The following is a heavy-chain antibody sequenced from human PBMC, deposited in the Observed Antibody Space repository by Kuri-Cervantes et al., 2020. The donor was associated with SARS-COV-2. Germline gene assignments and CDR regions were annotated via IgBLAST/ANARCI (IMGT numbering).Heavy chain of an antibody. D-gene: IGHD2-15*01. CDR3: ARLREYCSGGSCYAFFDY. Sequence: ASVKVSCKASGYTFTGYYMHWVRQAPGQGLEWMGWINPNSGGTNYAQKFQGWVTMTRDTSISTAYMELSRLRSDDTAVYYCARLREYCSGGSCYAFFDYWGQGTLVTVSS. J-gene: IGHJ4*02. CDR1: GYTFTGYY. V-gene: IGHV1-2*04. CDR2: INPNSGGT.